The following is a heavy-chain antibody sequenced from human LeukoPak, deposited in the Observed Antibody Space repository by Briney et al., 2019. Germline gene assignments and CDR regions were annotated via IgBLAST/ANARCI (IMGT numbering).Heavy chain of an antibody. CDR1: GFTFSSYS. CDR2: ISSTTSTI. Sequence: AGGSQRLSCAVSGFTFSSYSMNWVRQAPGKGLEWVSHISSTTSTIYYADSVKGRFTISRDNAKNSLHLQMNSLRAEDTAVYYCARDGDYTGDYWGQGTLVTVSS. V-gene: IGHV3-48*01. CDR3: ARDGDYTGDY. J-gene: IGHJ4*02. D-gene: IGHD4-4*01.